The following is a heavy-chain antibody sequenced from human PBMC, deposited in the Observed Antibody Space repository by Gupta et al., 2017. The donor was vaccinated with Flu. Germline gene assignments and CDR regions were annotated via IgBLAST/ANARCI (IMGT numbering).Heavy chain of an antibody. J-gene: IGHJ4*02. CDR3: AKYGDTTSSGRFDN. CDR2: INRDGSET. D-gene: IGHD6-6*01. V-gene: IGHV3-7*01. Sequence: LEWVANINRDGSETNYGDSVKGRFTISRDNAKNSLYLQMNGLRDEDTAIYYCAKYGDTTSSGRFDNWGQGTLVTVSS.